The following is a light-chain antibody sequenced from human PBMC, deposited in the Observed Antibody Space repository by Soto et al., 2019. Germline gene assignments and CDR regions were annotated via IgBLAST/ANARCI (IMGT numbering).Light chain of an antibody. J-gene: IGKJ5*01. CDR3: QQYGSSIT. CDR1: QSFRGL. Sequence: EVVLTQSPVTLSLSPGEIATLSCRASQSFRGLLAWYQQKPGQAPRLLIYGASSRATGIPDRFSGSGSGTDFTLTISRLEPEDFAVYYCQQYGSSITFGQGTRLEIK. V-gene: IGKV3-20*01. CDR2: GAS.